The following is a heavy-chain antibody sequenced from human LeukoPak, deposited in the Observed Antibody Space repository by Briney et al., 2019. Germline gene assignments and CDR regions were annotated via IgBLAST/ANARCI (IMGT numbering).Heavy chain of an antibody. CDR2: IVVGSGNT. J-gene: IGHJ4*02. CDR3: AKDLRPNGINDFDH. CDR1: GFTFTSSA. V-gene: IGHV1-58*01. D-gene: IGHD2-8*01. Sequence: GASVKVSCKASGFTFTSSAVQWVRQARGQRLEWIGWIVVGSGNTNYAQKFQERVTITRDMSTSTAYMELSSLRSEDTAVYYCAKDLRPNGINDFDHWGQGTLVTVSS.